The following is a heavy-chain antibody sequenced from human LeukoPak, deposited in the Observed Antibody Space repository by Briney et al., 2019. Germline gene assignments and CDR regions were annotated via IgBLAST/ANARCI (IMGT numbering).Heavy chain of an antibody. CDR3: ARGRQLHLGELFPFAEFFQP. D-gene: IGHD3-16*01. J-gene: IGHJ1*01. Sequence: GASVKVSCKTSGYTFTGQYLHWVRQAPGQGLEWMGWINPNSGGTKSAQKFQGRVIMTRDTSISTAYMELGSLSSDDTAVYYCARGRQLHLGELFPFAEFFQPWGQGTLVTVFS. V-gene: IGHV1-2*02. CDR1: GYTFTGQY. CDR2: INPNSGGT.